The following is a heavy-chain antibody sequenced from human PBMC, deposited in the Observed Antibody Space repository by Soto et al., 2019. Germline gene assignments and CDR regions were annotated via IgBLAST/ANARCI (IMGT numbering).Heavy chain of an antibody. CDR2: ISYDKNHQ. CDR1: GFTFSRYG. CDR3: AKDTGSLAYSPDALDI. D-gene: IGHD2-21*01. J-gene: IGHJ3*02. Sequence: QVQLVESGGGVVRPGRSLRLSCAASGFTFSRYGMHWVRQAPGKGLEWVSVISYDKNHQYYADSVKGRFTVSRDNSKNTLYLQMNSLRGEDMAVYYCAKDTGSLAYSPDALDIWGQGTMVTVSS. V-gene: IGHV3-30*18.